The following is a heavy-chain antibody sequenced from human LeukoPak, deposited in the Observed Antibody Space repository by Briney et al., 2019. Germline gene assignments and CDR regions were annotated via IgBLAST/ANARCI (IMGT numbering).Heavy chain of an antibody. Sequence: PGGSLRLSCAASGFIFSRYAMSWVRQAPGKGLEWVSAISGSGVTTYYADSVKGRFTISRDNSKHTLYLQMNSLRAEDTAVYYCSKWKAIVLVPAARSPIDYWGQGTLVTVSS. V-gene: IGHV3-23*01. CDR3: SKWKAIVLVPAARSPIDY. CDR1: GFIFSRYA. D-gene: IGHD2-2*01. J-gene: IGHJ4*02. CDR2: ISGSGVTT.